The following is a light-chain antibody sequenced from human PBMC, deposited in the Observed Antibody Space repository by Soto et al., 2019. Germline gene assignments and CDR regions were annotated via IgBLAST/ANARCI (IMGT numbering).Light chain of an antibody. V-gene: IGLV1-40*01. J-gene: IGLJ1*01. CDR1: SSNIGADYD. CDR3: QSYDSSLSGPSFV. CDR2: GNT. Sequence: QSVLTQPPSVSGAPGQRVTISCTGSSSNIGADYDVHWYQQLPGTAPKLLIYGNTNRPSGVPDRFSGSKSGTSASLAITGLQAEDEADYYCQSYDSSLSGPSFVFGTGTKLTVL.